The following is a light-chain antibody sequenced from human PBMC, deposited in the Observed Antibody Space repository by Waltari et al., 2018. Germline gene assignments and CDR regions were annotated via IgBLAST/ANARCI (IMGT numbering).Light chain of an antibody. V-gene: IGKV3-11*01. CDR1: QSVSRY. CDR2: DAS. J-gene: IGKJ4*01. Sequence: EMVLTQSPATLSLSPGERATISCRASQSVSRYFAWYQQKPGQAPRLLIYDASNRATGIPAKFSGSGSGTDFTLTISRLQPEDSAVYYCQQRSNWLTFGGGTKVEIK. CDR3: QQRSNWLT.